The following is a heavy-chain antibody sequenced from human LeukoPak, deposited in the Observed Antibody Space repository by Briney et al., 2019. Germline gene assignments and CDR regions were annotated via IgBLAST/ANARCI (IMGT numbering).Heavy chain of an antibody. CDR3: ARGGAGCSSTSCYFRFDP. D-gene: IGHD2-2*01. Sequence: SETLSLTCTVSGGSISSYYWSWIRQPPGKGLEWIGYIYYSGSTNYNPSLKSRVTISVDTSKNQFSLKLSSVTAADTAVYYCARGGAGCSSTSCYFRFDPWGQGTLVTDSS. V-gene: IGHV4-59*01. CDR2: IYYSGST. CDR1: GGSISSYY. J-gene: IGHJ5*02.